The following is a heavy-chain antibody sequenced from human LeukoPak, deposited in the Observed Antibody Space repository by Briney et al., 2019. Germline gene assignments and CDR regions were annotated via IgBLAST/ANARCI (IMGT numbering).Heavy chain of an antibody. CDR1: GFTFSSYW. D-gene: IGHD3-16*01. V-gene: IGHV3-7*03. Sequence: GGSLRLSCAASGFTFSSYWMNWARQAPGKGLEWVASINHNGNVNYYVDSVKGRFTISRDNAKNSQYLQMSSLRAEDTAVYFCARGGGLDVWGQGATVTVSS. CDR2: INHNGNVN. J-gene: IGHJ6*02. CDR3: ARGGGLDV.